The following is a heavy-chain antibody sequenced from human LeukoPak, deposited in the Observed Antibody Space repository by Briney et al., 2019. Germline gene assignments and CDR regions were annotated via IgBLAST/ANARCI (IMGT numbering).Heavy chain of an antibody. V-gene: IGHV3-21*01. CDR2: ISSSSSYI. CDR3: ARDKVGTATYYFDY. D-gene: IGHD4-23*01. Sequence: GSLRLSCAASGFTFSSYWMHWVRQAPGKGLEWVSSISSSSSYIYYADSVKGRFTISRDNAKNSLYLQMNSLRAEDTAVYYCARDKVGTATYYFDYWGQGTLVTVSS. CDR1: GFTFSSYW. J-gene: IGHJ4*02.